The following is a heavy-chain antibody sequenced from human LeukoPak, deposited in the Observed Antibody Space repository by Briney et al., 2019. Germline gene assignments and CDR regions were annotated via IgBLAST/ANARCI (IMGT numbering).Heavy chain of an antibody. CDR1: GFSMSSYG. J-gene: IGHJ4*02. CDR3: ARGGVDYYGSGTYYLMYYFDY. Sequence: PGGSLRLSCAASGFSMSSYGMHWVRRAPGKGLEWMADISADGRNRYYADSLKGRITISRDTSTNTLYLQMNSLRAEDTAVYFCARGGVDYYGSGTYYLMYYFDYWGQGALVTVSS. CDR2: ISADGRNR. V-gene: IGHV3-30*03. D-gene: IGHD3-10*01.